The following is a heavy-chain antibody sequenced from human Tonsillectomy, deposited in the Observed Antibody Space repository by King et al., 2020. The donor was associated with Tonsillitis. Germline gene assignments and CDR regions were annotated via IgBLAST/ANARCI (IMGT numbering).Heavy chain of an antibody. V-gene: IGHV3-15*01. Sequence: VQLVESGGGLVKPGGSLRLSCAASGFTFSNAWMSWVRQAPGKGLEWVGRIKSKTDGGTTDYAAPVKGRFTISRDDSKNTLYLQMNSLKTEDTAVYYCTTEVLGHWLFHFDYWGQGTLVTVSS. CDR2: IKSKTDGGTT. CDR1: GFTFSNAW. J-gene: IGHJ4*02. CDR3: TTEVLGHWLFHFDY. D-gene: IGHD6-19*01.